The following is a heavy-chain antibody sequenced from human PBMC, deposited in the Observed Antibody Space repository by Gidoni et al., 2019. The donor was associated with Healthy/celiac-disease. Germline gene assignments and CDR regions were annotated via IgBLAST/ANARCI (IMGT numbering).Heavy chain of an antibody. J-gene: IGHJ4*02. D-gene: IGHD5-18*01. V-gene: IGHV3-33*01. Sequence: QVQLVEPGGGVVQPARSMLLSCAASGFPSSSYGMHWGRQARGKGLGWVAVIWYDESNRYYADSMKGRFTISRDNSKNTLYLQMNSLRAEDTAVYYCARDSGYSYGYIDYWGQGTLVTVSS. CDR2: IWYDESNR. CDR3: ARDSGYSYGYIDY. CDR1: GFPSSSYG.